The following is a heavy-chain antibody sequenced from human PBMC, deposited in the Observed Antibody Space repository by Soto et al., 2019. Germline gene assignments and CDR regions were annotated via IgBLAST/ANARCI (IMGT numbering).Heavy chain of an antibody. Sequence: GGSLRLSCAASGFTFSRYGMHWVRQAPGKGLEWVAVISYDGSKKYDADSVKGRFTISRDNSKNTLYLQMNSLRTEDTAVYYCVRDSISGSYYFYYYGMDVWGQGTTVTVSS. CDR1: GFTFSRYG. J-gene: IGHJ6*02. V-gene: IGHV3-30*03. D-gene: IGHD1-26*01. CDR3: VRDSISGSYYFYYYGMDV. CDR2: ISYDGSKK.